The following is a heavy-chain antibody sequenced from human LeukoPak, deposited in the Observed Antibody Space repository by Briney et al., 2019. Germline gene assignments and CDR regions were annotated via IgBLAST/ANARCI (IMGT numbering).Heavy chain of an antibody. CDR3: ARVAVLTRAAAGTGHFDY. Sequence: ASVKVSCKASGYTFTGYYMHWVRQAPGQGLEWMGWINPNSGGTNYAQKFQGRVTMTRDTSISTAYMELSRLTSDDTAVYYCARVAVLTRAAAGTGHFDYWGQGTLVTVSS. V-gene: IGHV1-2*02. CDR1: GYTFTGYY. D-gene: IGHD6-13*01. J-gene: IGHJ4*02. CDR2: INPNSGGT.